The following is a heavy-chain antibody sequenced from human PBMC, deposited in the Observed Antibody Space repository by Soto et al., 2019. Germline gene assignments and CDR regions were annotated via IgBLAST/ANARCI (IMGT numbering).Heavy chain of an antibody. V-gene: IGHV4-39*01. Sequence: RLPETLSLTCTVSGGSISSSSYYWGWIRQPPGKGLEWIGSIYYSGSTYYNPSLKSRVTISVDTSKNQFSLKLSSVTAADTAVYYCARHAGSSSWSINWFDPWGQGTLVTVSS. J-gene: IGHJ5*02. D-gene: IGHD6-13*01. CDR2: IYYSGST. CDR1: GGSISSSSYY. CDR3: ARHAGSSSWSINWFDP.